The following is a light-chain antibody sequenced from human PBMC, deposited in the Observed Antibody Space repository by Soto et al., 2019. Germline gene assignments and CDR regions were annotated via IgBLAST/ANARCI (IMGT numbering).Light chain of an antibody. V-gene: IGLV1-44*01. Sequence: QSVLTQPPSASGTPGQRVTISCSGSTSNIGRNTVNWYQQLPGTAPKLLIHSNNQRPSGVPDRFSGSKSGTSASLAISALQSEDEADYYCAAWDDSLNGVVFGGGTKLTVL. CDR1: TSNIGRNT. CDR2: SNN. CDR3: AAWDDSLNGVV. J-gene: IGLJ2*01.